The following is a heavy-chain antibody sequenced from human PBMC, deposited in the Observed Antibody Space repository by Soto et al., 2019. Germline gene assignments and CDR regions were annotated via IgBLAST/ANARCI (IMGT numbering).Heavy chain of an antibody. D-gene: IGHD3-22*01. Sequence: PGESLKISCKGSGYSFTSYWIGWVRQMPGKGLEWMGIIYPGDSDTRYSPSFQGQVTISADKSISTAYLQWSSLKASDTAMYYCARGHYDSSGYYYVGFDYWGQGTLVTVSS. CDR2: IYPGDSDT. V-gene: IGHV5-51*01. CDR3: ARGHYDSSGYYYVGFDY. CDR1: GYSFTSYW. J-gene: IGHJ4*02.